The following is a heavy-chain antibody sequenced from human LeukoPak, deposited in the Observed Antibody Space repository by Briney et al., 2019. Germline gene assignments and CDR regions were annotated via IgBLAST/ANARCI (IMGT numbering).Heavy chain of an antibody. J-gene: IGHJ4*02. V-gene: IGHV4-39*07. CDR1: GGSISSSSYF. CDR2: IFYSGST. Sequence: PSETLSLTCTVSGGSISSSSYFWGWIRQPPGKGLEWIGSIFYSGSTNYNPSLKSRVTISVDTSKNQFSLKLSSVTAADTAVYYCARSVGSERDFDYWGQGTLVTVSS. D-gene: IGHD1-26*01. CDR3: ARSVGSERDFDY.